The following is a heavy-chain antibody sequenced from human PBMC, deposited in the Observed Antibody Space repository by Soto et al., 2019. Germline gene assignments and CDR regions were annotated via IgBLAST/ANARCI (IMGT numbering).Heavy chain of an antibody. CDR3: ARDARGYCSGGSCYYGMDV. J-gene: IGHJ6*02. CDR2: ISSSSSTI. CDR1: GFTFISYS. D-gene: IGHD2-15*01. Sequence: PGGSLRLSCAASGFTFISYSMNWVLQAPGKGLEWVSYISSSSSTIYYADSVKGRFTISRDNAKNSLYLQMNSLRDEDTAVYYCARDARGYCSGGSCYYGMDVWGQVTTLIVSS. V-gene: IGHV3-48*02.